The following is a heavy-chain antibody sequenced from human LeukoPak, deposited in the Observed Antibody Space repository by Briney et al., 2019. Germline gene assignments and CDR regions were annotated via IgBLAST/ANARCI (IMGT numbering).Heavy chain of an antibody. Sequence: ASVKVSCKASGYTFTSYDISWVRQAPGQGLEWMGRISAYNGNTNYAQKLQGRVTMTTDTSTSTAYMELRSLRSDDTAVYYCARDFGDYYGSGSYYMADYWGQGTLVTVSS. V-gene: IGHV1-18*01. CDR3: ARDFGDYYGSGSYYMADY. J-gene: IGHJ4*02. D-gene: IGHD3-10*01. CDR1: GYTFTSYD. CDR2: ISAYNGNT.